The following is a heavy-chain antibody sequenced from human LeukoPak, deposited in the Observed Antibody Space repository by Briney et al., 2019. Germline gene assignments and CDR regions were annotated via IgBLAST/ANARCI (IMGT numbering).Heavy chain of an antibody. Sequence: GGSLRLSCAASGFTFSNYWMSWVRQAPGKGLQWVANIKQDGREIYYLDSVKGRFTVSRDNAKSSLYLQMTSLRAEDTAVYYCVRYRDNSGPYDYWGQGTLVTVSS. CDR1: GFTFSNYW. J-gene: IGHJ4*02. D-gene: IGHD6-19*01. CDR3: VRYRDNSGPYDY. CDR2: IKQDGREI. V-gene: IGHV3-7*01.